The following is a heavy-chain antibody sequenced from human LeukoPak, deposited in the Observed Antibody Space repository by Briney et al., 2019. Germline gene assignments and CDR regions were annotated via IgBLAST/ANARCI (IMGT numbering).Heavy chain of an antibody. CDR3: ARGRAGFSYYFDY. V-gene: IGHV1-69*01. CDR2: IIPIFGRP. J-gene: IGHJ4*02. D-gene: IGHD2-15*01. Sequence: SVKVSCKASGGTFSSYAISWARQAPGQGPEWMGGIIPIFGRPNYAQKFQGRVTITADESTSTAYMELSSLRSEDTAVYYCARGRAGFSYYFDYWGQGTLVTVSS. CDR1: GGTFSSYA.